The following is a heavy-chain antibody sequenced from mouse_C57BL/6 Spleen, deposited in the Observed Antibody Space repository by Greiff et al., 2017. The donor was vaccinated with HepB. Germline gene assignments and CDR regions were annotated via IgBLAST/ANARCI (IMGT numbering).Heavy chain of an antibody. CDR1: GYTFTSNW. CDR2: IDPTSGGT. J-gene: IGHJ3*01. Sequence: QVQLQQSVAELVKPGASVKLSCKASGYTFTSNWMHWVKQRPGRGLAWIGWIDPTSGGTTYNEKFKSKATLTVDTPSSTAYMQLSSLTSEDCAVYYCARGDSSGTFAYGGRGTRVTVSA. CDR3: ARGDSSGTFAY. V-gene: IGHV1-72*01. D-gene: IGHD3-2*02.